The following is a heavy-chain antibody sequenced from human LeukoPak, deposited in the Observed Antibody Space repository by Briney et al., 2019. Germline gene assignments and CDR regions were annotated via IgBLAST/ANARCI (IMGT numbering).Heavy chain of an antibody. CDR2: IRYDGSNK. CDR3: ARRWSYYDSSGYFDY. V-gene: IGHV3-30*02. D-gene: IGHD3-22*01. J-gene: IGHJ4*02. Sequence: PGGSLRLSCAASGFTFSSYGMHWVRQAPGKGLEWVAFIRYDGSNKYYADSVKGRFTISRDNSKNTLYLQMNSLRAEDTAVYYCARRWSYYDSSGYFDYWGQGTLVTVSS. CDR1: GFTFSSYG.